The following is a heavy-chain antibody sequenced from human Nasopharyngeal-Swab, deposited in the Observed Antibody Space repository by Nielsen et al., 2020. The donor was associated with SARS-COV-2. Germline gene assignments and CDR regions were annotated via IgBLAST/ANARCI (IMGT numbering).Heavy chain of an antibody. D-gene: IGHD1-26*01. CDR1: GFNFRSFG. Sequence: GGSLRLSCAASGFNFRSFGMHWVRQSPGKGLQWMAFISYDGTIQYYADSVKGRFTISRDNLKNTLYLQMTSLRPEDTAVYYCAKASIVGATDFDYWGQGTLVTVSS. V-gene: IGHV3-30*18. CDR2: ISYDGTIQ. CDR3: AKASIVGATDFDY. J-gene: IGHJ4*02.